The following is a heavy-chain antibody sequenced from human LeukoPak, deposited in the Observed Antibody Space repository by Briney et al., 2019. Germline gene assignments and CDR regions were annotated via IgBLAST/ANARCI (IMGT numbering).Heavy chain of an antibody. Sequence: GASVKVSCKASGYSFTSYGISWVRQAPGQGLEWMGWISTYNGNTNYAQRLQGRVTMTTDTSTSTAYMELRSLTSDDTAIYYCARVPSGGPFDYWSQGTLSPSPQ. CDR1: GYSFTSYG. V-gene: IGHV1-18*01. CDR3: ARVPSGGPFDY. CDR2: ISTYNGNT. D-gene: IGHD2-15*01. J-gene: IGHJ4*02.